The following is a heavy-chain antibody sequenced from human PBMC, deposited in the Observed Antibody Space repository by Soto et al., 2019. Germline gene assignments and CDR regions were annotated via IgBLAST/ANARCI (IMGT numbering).Heavy chain of an antibody. Sequence: AASVKVSCKAIGYTLANYPISWVRQAPGQGLEWMGWISNYNDYTTYAQNFQGRVTMTRDTSTNTAYLELRSLRSDDTAVYFCARPLRGSGDFWFDPWGQGTLVTAPQ. V-gene: IGHV1-18*04. CDR2: ISNYNDYT. CDR1: GYTLANYP. CDR3: ARPLRGSGDFWFDP. J-gene: IGHJ5*02. D-gene: IGHD3-3*01.